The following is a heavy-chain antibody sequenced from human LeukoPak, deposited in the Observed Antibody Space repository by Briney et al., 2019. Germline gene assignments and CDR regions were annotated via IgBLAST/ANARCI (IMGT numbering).Heavy chain of an antibody. D-gene: IGHD2-15*01. J-gene: IGHJ6*03. CDR3: ARTTEGYCRGRSCYSYYYYMGA. CDR1: GGSISSYY. Sequence: SETLSLTCTVSGGSISSYYWSWIRQPAGKGLEWIGRIYTSGSTNYNPSLKSRVTMSVDTSKNQLSLKLSSVTAADTAVYYCARTTEGYCRGRSCYSYYYYMGAWGKGTTVTVSS. V-gene: IGHV4-4*07. CDR2: IYTSGST.